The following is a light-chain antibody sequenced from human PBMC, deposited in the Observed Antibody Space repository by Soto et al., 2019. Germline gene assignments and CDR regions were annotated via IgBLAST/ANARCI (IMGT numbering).Light chain of an antibody. J-gene: IGKJ4*02. CDR1: QSVSSY. Sequence: EIVLTQSPATLSLSPGERATLSCRASQSVSSYLAWYQQKPVQAPRLLIYDASNRSTDIPTRFSGSGSGTDISLNIGSLEPAGFAVYYCQQRSNWPPFGGRTKVEIK. V-gene: IGKV3-11*01. CDR3: QQRSNWPP. CDR2: DAS.